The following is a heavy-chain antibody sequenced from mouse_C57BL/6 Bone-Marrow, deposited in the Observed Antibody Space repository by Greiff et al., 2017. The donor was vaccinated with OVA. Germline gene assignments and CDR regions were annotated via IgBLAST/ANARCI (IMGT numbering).Heavy chain of an antibody. CDR3: TRYYYYGSPDY. D-gene: IGHD1-1*01. J-gene: IGHJ4*01. Sequence: EVQRVESGEGLVKPGGSLKLSCAASGFTFSSYAMSWVRQTPEKRLEWVAYISSGGDYIYYADTVKGRFTISRDNARNTLYLQMSSRKSEDTAMYYCTRYYYYGSPDYWGQGTSVTVSS. CDR2: ISSGGDYI. CDR1: GFTFSSYA. V-gene: IGHV5-9-1*02.